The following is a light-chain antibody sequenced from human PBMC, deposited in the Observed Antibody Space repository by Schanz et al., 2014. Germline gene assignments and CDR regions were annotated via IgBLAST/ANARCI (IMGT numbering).Light chain of an antibody. CDR1: QSISSY. V-gene: IGKV1-39*01. Sequence: DIQMTQSPSSLPASVGDRVTITCRASQSISSYLNWYQQKGGKAPKLLIYVASSLQSGVPSRFSGSGSGTDFVLTISSLQPEDFATYYCQQSYSSPRTFGQGTKVEIK. CDR3: QQSYSSPRT. J-gene: IGKJ1*01. CDR2: VAS.